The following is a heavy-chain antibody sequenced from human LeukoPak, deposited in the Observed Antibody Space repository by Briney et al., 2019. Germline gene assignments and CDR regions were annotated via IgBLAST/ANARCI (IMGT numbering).Heavy chain of an antibody. CDR2: IIPILGIA. CDR1: GGTFSSYA. Sequence: GASVKVSCKAPGGTFSSYAISWVRQAPGQGLEWMGRIIPILGIANYAQKFQGRVTITAGKSTSTAYMELSSLRSEDTAVYYCARLIAVAGRVDFDYWGQGTLVTVSS. J-gene: IGHJ4*02. CDR3: ARLIAVAGRVDFDY. D-gene: IGHD6-19*01. V-gene: IGHV1-69*04.